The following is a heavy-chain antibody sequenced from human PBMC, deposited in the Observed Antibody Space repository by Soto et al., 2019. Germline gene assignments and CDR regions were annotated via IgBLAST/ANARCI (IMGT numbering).Heavy chain of an antibody. J-gene: IGHJ6*02. CDR1: GFTFSSYS. V-gene: IGHV3-21*01. CDR3: ASLLLWFGELTYYYYYGMDV. D-gene: IGHD3-10*01. CDR2: ISSSSSYI. Sequence: GGSLRLSCAASGFTFSSYSMNWVRQAPGKGLEWVSSISSSSSYIYYADSVKGRFTISRDNAKSSLYLQMNSLRAEDTAVYYCASLLLWFGELTYYYYYGMDVWGQGTTVTVSS.